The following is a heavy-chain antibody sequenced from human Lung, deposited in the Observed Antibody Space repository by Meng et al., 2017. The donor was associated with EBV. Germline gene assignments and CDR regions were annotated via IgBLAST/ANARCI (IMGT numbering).Heavy chain of an antibody. CDR3: ARPFYYDSGGYSA. D-gene: IGHD3-22*01. CDR1: GFRFSSYG. CDR2: IWFDGRNK. Sequence: QVPLVGAGGGVVQPGRSLRLSCGASGFRFSSYGMHWVRQAPGKGLEWVAVIWFDGRNKYYADSVKGRFTISRDNSKNTLYLQMNSLRVEDTALYYCARPFYYDSGGYSAWGQGTLVTVSS. V-gene: IGHV3-33*01. J-gene: IGHJ5*02.